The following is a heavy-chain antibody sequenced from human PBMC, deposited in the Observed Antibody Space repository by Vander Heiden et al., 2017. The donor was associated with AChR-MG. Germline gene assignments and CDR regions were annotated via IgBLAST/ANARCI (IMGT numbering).Heavy chain of an antibody. D-gene: IGHD4-17*01. CDR3: ARGGGDYGDYNWFDP. V-gene: IGHV1-2*04. CDR1: GDTLTGYY. Sequence: QVQLVQSGAEVKKPGASVKVFCKASGDTLTGYYMHLVRQAPGQGLEWMGWINPNSGGTNYAQKFQGWVTMTRDTSISTAYMELSRLRSDDTSVYYCARGGGDYGDYNWFDPWGQGTLVTVSS. CDR2: INPNSGGT. J-gene: IGHJ5*02.